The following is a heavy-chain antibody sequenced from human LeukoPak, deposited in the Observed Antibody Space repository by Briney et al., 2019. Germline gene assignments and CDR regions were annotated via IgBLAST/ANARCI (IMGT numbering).Heavy chain of an antibody. CDR3: ARVRIQLWLGEYYIDY. J-gene: IGHJ4*02. Sequence: GGSLRLSCAASGFTFSSYWMSWVRQAPGKGLEWVANIKQDGSEKYYVDSVKGRFTISRDNAKNSLYLQMNSLRAEDTAVYYCARVRIQLWLGEYYIDYWGQGTLVTVSS. D-gene: IGHD5-18*01. V-gene: IGHV3-7*01. CDR1: GFTFSSYW. CDR2: IKQDGSEK.